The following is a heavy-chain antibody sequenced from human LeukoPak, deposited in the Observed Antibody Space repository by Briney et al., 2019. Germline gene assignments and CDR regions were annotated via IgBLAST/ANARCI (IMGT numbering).Heavy chain of an antibody. CDR2: ISSSGSTI. D-gene: IGHD2-2*01. CDR1: GFTFSSYE. V-gene: IGHV3-48*03. Sequence: QSGGSLRLSCAASGFTFSSYEMNWVRQAPGKGLEWVSYISSSGSTIYYADSVKGRFTISRDNAKNSQYLQMNSLRAEDTAVYYCARADCSSTSCFPNYYYYGMDVWGKGTTVTVSS. CDR3: ARADCSSTSCFPNYYYYGMDV. J-gene: IGHJ6*04.